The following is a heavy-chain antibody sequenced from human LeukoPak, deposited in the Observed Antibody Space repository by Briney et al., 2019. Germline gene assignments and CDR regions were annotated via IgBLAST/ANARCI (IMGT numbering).Heavy chain of an antibody. V-gene: IGHV1-18*01. CDR1: GYTFTSYG. D-gene: IGHD3-22*01. CDR3: ARISPYYYDSSGYYEDY. Sequence: GASVKVSCKASGYTFTSYGISWVRQAPGQGLEWMGWISVYNGNTNYAQKLQGRVTMTTDTSTSTAYMELRSLRSDDTAVYYCARISPYYYDSSGYYEDYWGQGTLVTVSS. CDR2: ISVYNGNT. J-gene: IGHJ4*02.